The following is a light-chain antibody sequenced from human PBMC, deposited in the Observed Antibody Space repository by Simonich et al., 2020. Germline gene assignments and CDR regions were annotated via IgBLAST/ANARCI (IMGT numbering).Light chain of an antibody. V-gene: IGLV2-23*01. J-gene: IGLJ1*01. Sequence: QSALTQPASVSGSPGQSLTISRTGTSSDVGSFNLVSWYQQNPGKAPKLMIYEGSRRPSGVSIRFSGSKSGNTASLTISGLQDEDEADYYCCSYAGSSTYVFGTGTKVTVL. CDR1: SSDVGSFNL. CDR2: EGS. CDR3: CSYAGSSTYV.